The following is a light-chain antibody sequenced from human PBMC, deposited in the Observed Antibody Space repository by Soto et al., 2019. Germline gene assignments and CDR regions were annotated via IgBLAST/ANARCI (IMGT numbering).Light chain of an antibody. CDR2: GAS. CDR3: QQYGSSGT. J-gene: IGKJ1*01. CDR1: QSVSNNY. Sequence: EIGLTQSPGSLSVSPVEIATLSSRASQSVSNNYLAWYQQKPGQAPRLLIYGASNRATGIPDRFSGSGSGTDFTLTISRLEPEDFAVYYCQQYGSSGTFGQGTKVDI. V-gene: IGKV3-20*01.